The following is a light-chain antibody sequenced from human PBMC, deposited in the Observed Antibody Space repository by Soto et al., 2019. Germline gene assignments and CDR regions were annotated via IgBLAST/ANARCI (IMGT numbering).Light chain of an antibody. V-gene: IGLV3-21*02. CDR2: DDS. CDR3: QVWDSSSDHPRVV. Sequence: SYELTQPPSVSVAPGQTARITCGGNNIGSKSVHWYQQKPGQAPVLVVYDDSDRPSGIPEQFSGSNSGNTATLTISRVEAGDEADYYCQVWDSSSDHPRVVFGGGTKLTVL. J-gene: IGLJ2*01. CDR1: NIGSKS.